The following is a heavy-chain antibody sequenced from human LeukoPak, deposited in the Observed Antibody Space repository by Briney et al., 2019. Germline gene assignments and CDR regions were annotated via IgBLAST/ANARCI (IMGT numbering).Heavy chain of an antibody. Sequence: GGSLRLSCAASGFTVSSTYMTWVRQAPGKGLEWVSIIYSGGSTYYADSVKGRFTISRVNSKNTLYLQTNSLRAEDTAVYYCATSGGNSLASDYWGQGTLVTVSS. CDR1: GFTVSSTY. CDR2: IYSGGST. V-gene: IGHV3-66*01. CDR3: ATSGGNSLASDY. D-gene: IGHD4-23*01. J-gene: IGHJ4*02.